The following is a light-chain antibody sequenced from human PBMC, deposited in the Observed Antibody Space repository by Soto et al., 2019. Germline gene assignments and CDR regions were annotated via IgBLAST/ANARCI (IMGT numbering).Light chain of an antibody. CDR1: QSVSSNY. CDR2: GAS. J-gene: IGKJ4*01. CDR3: HQYGISS. V-gene: IGKV3-20*01. Sequence: EIVLTQSPGTLSLSPGERATLSCRASQSVSSNYLAWYQQKPGQAPRLLIYGASSRATGIPARFSGSGSGTEFTLTISRLEPEVFAVYYCHQYGISSFGGGTKVEIK.